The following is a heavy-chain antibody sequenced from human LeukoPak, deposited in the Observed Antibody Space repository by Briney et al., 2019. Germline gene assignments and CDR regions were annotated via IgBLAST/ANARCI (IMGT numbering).Heavy chain of an antibody. V-gene: IGHV3-74*01. CDR3: ARDQSTAGPTTADY. CDR2: INADGSNT. Sequence: GGSLRLSCAASGFTFTRLWMHWARQAPGEGLVWVLRINADGSNTNYADSVKGRFTISRDNAKNTLYLQMNSLRAEDTAIYYCARDQSTAGPTTADYWGQGTLVTASS. D-gene: IGHD1-26*01. J-gene: IGHJ4*02. CDR1: GFTFTRLW.